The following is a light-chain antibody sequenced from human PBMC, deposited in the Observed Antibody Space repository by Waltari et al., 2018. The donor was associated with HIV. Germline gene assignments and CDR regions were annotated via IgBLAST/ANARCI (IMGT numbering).Light chain of an antibody. Sequence: QAVVTQEPSPTVSPGGPVTPTWGSSTGAVTSGHHTYWFQQKSGQAPRTLIYDTNKEHPSTPARFSGSLLGGKAALTLSGAQPEDEADYFCLLSYAGARPVVFGGGTKLTVL. J-gene: IGLJ2*01. CDR1: TGAVTSGHH. CDR2: DTN. CDR3: LLSYAGARPVV. V-gene: IGLV7-46*01.